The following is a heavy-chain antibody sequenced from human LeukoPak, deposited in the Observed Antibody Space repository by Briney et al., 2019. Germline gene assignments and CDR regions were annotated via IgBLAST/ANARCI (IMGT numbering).Heavy chain of an antibody. V-gene: IGHV1-8*03. D-gene: IGHD6-6*01. Sequence: ASVKVSCKASGYTFISYGISWVRQATGQGLEWMGWMNPNSGNTGYAQKFQGRVTITRNTSISTAYMELSSLRSEDTAVYYCARAEVSVGYYMDVWGKGTTVTVSS. CDR2: MNPNSGNT. CDR1: GYTFISYG. CDR3: ARAEVSVGYYMDV. J-gene: IGHJ6*03.